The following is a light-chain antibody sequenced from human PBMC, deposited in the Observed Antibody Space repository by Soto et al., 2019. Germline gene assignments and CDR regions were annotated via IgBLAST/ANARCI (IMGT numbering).Light chain of an antibody. CDR1: QSVSNN. J-gene: IGKJ1*01. V-gene: IGKV3-15*01. CDR3: QQYNNWPRT. Sequence: EIEMTQSPGTLSLSPGERATLYSSASQSVSNNYLAWYQQKPGQAPRLLIYGASTRATGIPARFSGSGSGAEFTLTISSLQSEDFAVYYCQQYNNWPRTFGQGTKVDIK. CDR2: GAS.